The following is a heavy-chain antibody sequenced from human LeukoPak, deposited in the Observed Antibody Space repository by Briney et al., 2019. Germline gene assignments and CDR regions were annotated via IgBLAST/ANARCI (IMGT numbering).Heavy chain of an antibody. CDR2: IYYSGST. CDR3: ARVGPYYYDSSGQTLDY. Sequence: SETLSLTCTVSGGSISSYYWSWIRQPPGRGLEWIGYIYYSGSTNYNPSLKSRVTISVDTSKNQFSLKLSSVTAADTAVYYCARVGPYYYDSSGQTLDYWGQGTLVTVSS. V-gene: IGHV4-59*01. J-gene: IGHJ4*02. D-gene: IGHD3-22*01. CDR1: GGSISSYY.